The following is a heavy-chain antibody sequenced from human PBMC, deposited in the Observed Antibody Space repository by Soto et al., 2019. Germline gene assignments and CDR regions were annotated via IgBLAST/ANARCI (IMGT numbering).Heavy chain of an antibody. CDR3: ARELHYYDSSGYYDY. D-gene: IGHD3-22*01. Sequence: GASVKVSCKASGYTFTSYAMHWVRQAPGQRLEWVGWINAGNGNTKYSQKFQGRVTITRDTSASTAYMELSSLRSEDTAVYYCARELHYYDSSGYYDYWGQGTLVTVSS. V-gene: IGHV1-3*01. CDR2: INAGNGNT. CDR1: GYTFTSYA. J-gene: IGHJ4*02.